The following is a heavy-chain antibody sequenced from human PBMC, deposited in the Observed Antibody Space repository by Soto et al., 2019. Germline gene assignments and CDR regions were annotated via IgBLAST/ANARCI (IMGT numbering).Heavy chain of an antibody. Sequence: ASETLSLTCAVYGGSFSGYSWSWIRQPPGKGLEWIGEINHSGSTNYNPSLKSRVTISVDTSKNQFSLKLSSVTAADTAVYYCARGTVLRYFDWFHKPYYYYYMDVWGKGTTVTVSS. CDR2: INHSGST. J-gene: IGHJ6*03. V-gene: IGHV4-34*01. CDR3: ARGTVLRYFDWFHKPYYYYYMDV. CDR1: GGSFSGYS. D-gene: IGHD3-9*01.